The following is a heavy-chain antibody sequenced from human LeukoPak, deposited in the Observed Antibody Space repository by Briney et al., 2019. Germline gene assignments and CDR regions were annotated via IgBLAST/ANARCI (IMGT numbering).Heavy chain of an antibody. CDR3: ASSRMSFGSGNFYYYYGLDV. J-gene: IGHJ6*04. V-gene: IGHV1-69*01. CDR2: IIPVLGTT. D-gene: IGHD3-10*01. Sequence: ASVKVSCKASGGSFRGYVMTWVRQAPGQGLEWMGGIIPVLGTTNYAQKFQGRITITADESTRTAYMDLSSLRSEDTAVYFCASSRMSFGSGNFYYYYGLDVWGKGTTVTVSS. CDR1: GGSFRGYV.